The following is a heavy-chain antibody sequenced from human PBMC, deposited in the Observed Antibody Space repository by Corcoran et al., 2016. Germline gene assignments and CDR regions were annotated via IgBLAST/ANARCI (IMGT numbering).Heavy chain of an antibody. CDR3: ARTTDMATINGAFDI. J-gene: IGHJ3*02. Sequence: EVQLVQSGAEVKKLGESLKISCKGSGYSFTSYWIGWVRQMPGKGLEWMGIIYPGDSDTRYSPSFQGQVTISADKSISTAYLQWSSLKASDTAMYYCARTTDMATINGAFDIWGQGTMVTVSS. CDR1: GYSFTSYW. V-gene: IGHV5-51*01. CDR2: IYPGDSDT. D-gene: IGHD5-12*01.